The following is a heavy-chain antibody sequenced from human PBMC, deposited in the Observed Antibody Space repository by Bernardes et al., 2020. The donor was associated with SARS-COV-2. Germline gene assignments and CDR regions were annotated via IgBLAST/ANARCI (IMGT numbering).Heavy chain of an antibody. CDR2: ISYSGST. CDR3: ARDQGGSSP. CDR1: GGSISSYY. D-gene: IGHD3-16*01. V-gene: IGHV4-59*01. J-gene: IGHJ6*02. Sequence: ETLSLTCTVSGGSISSYYWSWIRQPPGKGLECIGYISYSGSTNYNPSLKSRVTISIDTSKNQFSLRLSSVTAADTAVYYCARDQGGSSPWGQGTTVTVSS.